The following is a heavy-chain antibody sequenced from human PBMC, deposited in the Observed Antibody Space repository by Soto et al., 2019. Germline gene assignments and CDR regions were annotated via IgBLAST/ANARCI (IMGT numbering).Heavy chain of an antibody. CDR3: AHRGAVNGNWNGGYFDS. CDR1: GFSLNARPVG. D-gene: IGHD1-1*01. J-gene: IGHJ4*02. V-gene: IGHV2-5*02. Sequence: QITLKESGPTRVKPTQTLTLTCTFSGFSLNARPVGMGWIRQPPGKALERLALIYWADDKRYSPSLKSRLTITKDTSKSPVVLTITYMDPDHTAIYYCAHRGAVNGNWNGGYFDSWGQGALVTVSS. CDR2: IYWADDK.